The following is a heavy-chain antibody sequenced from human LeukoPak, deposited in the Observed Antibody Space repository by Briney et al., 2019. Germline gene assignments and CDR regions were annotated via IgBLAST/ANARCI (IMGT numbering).Heavy chain of an antibody. CDR3: AGVKAEDIVVVPAAYPPKYWFDP. Sequence: GESLKISCKGSGYSFTSYWIGWVRQMPGKGLEWMGIIYPGDSDTRYSPSFQGQVTISADKSISTAYLQWSSLKASDTAMYYCAGVKAEDIVVVPAAYPPKYWFDPWGQGTLVTVSS. V-gene: IGHV5-51*01. J-gene: IGHJ5*02. D-gene: IGHD2-2*01. CDR2: IYPGDSDT. CDR1: GYSFTSYW.